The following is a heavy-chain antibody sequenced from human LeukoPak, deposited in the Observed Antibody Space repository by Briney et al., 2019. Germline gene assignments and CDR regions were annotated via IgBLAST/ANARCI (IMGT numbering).Heavy chain of an antibody. J-gene: IGHJ4*02. CDR1: GFTFSSYG. CDR2: IWYDGSNK. CDR3: AREFSRYPDYGDY. Sequence: PGGSLRLSCAASGFTFSSYGMHWVRQAPGKGLEWVAVIWYDGSNKYYADSVKGRFTISRDNAKNSLYLQMNSLRAEDTAVYYCAREFSRYPDYGDYWGQGTLVTVSS. V-gene: IGHV3-33*01. D-gene: IGHD1-14*01.